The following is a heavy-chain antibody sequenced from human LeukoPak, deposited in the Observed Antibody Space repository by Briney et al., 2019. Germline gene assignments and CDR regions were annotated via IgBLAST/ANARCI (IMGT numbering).Heavy chain of an antibody. CDR1: GFTFSSFE. J-gene: IGHJ4*02. V-gene: IGHV3-48*03. D-gene: IGHD1-1*01. Sequence: GGSLRLSCAASGFTFSSFEMNWVRQAPGKGLEWVSYISSSGSTIYYADTVKGRFTISRDNAKNSLYLQMNSLRVEDTAVYYCARCTTGRTFGSLREIKRSREIDYWGQGTLVTVSS. CDR2: ISSSGSTI. CDR3: ARCTTGRTFGSLREIKRSREIDY.